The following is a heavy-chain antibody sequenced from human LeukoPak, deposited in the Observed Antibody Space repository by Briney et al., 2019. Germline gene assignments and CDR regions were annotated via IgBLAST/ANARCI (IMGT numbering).Heavy chain of an antibody. CDR3: AKDGSYYNFDS. Sequence: GGSLRLSCAASGFPFSSYWMHWVRQAPGKGLVWVSRIYADGSGTNYADSVKGRFTISRDNAKNTLYLQMNSLKADDTAVYYCAKDGSYYNFDSWGQGTLVTVSS. J-gene: IGHJ4*02. CDR2: IYADGSGT. CDR1: GFPFSSYW. D-gene: IGHD1-26*01. V-gene: IGHV3-74*01.